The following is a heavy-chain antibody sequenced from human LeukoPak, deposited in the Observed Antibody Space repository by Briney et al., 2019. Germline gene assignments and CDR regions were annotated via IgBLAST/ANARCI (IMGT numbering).Heavy chain of an antibody. CDR2: IYYSGST. J-gene: IGHJ5*02. D-gene: IGHD3-3*01. Sequence: SQTLSLTCTVSGGSISSGGYYWNWIRQHPGKGPEWIGYIYYSGSTYYNPSLKSRVTISVDTSKNQFSLKLSSVTAADTAVYYCARAHSIFGVVSTNWSDPWGQGTLVTVSS. CDR1: GGSISSGGYY. CDR3: ARAHSIFGVVSTNWSDP. V-gene: IGHV4-31*03.